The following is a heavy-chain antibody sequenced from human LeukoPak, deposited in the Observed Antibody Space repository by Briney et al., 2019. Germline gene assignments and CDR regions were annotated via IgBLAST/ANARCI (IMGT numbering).Heavy chain of an antibody. CDR3: TRDPNGDYVGAFDM. CDR2: IRGSGGGT. D-gene: IGHD4-17*01. J-gene: IGHJ3*02. CDR1: GITFSTYA. Sequence: GSLRLSCAASGITFSTYAMTWVRQAPGKGLEWVSSIRGSGGGTDYADSVKGRFTISRDNSRDTLFLQMNSLRAEDTALYYCTRDPNGDYVGAFDMWGPGTMVTVSS. V-gene: IGHV3-23*01.